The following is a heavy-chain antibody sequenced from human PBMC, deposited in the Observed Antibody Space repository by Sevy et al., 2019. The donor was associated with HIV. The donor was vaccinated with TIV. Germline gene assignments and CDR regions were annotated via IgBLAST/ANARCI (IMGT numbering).Heavy chain of an antibody. CDR3: ARPTDDIGSSGYYYVGY. V-gene: IGHV3-11*04. D-gene: IGHD3-22*01. CDR2: ISPSATTI. J-gene: IGHJ4*02. CDR1: GFAFSDYY. Sequence: GGSLRLSCEASGFAFSDYYMNWFRQAPGKGLEWVSYISPSATTIYYADSIKGGFTISRDNAKNSLFLEMNSLRAEDTAVYFCARPTDDIGSSGYYYVGYWGRGTLVTVSS.